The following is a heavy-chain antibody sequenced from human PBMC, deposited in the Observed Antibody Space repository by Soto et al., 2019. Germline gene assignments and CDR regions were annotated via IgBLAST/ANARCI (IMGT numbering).Heavy chain of an antibody. CDR2: ITTHNGNT. CDR1: RYIFTNYG. V-gene: IGHV1-18*01. J-gene: IGHJ6*02. CDR3: ARALTGYGMDV. Sequence: QVQLVQSGVEVREPGASVKVSCKAVRYIFTNYGVSWVRQAPGQGLEWMGWITTHNGNTEYAQKFQGRVTMTTDASTSTAYMELGSLRSDDTAIYYCARALTGYGMDVWGQGTTVTVSS.